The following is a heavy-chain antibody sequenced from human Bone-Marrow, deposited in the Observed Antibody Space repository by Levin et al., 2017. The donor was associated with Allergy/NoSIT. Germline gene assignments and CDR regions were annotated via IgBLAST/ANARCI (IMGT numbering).Heavy chain of an antibody. CDR2: ISTDGSST. Sequence: GGSLRLSCAASGFTFSNYWMHWVRQVPGKGLMWVSRISTDGSSTTYADSVKGRFTLSRDNAENTLYLHLNSLRVEDTAVYYCAREYSSSSGRTFDYWGQGTLVTVSS. D-gene: IGHD6-6*01. CDR3: AREYSSSSGRTFDY. CDR1: GFTFSNYW. J-gene: IGHJ4*02. V-gene: IGHV3-74*01.